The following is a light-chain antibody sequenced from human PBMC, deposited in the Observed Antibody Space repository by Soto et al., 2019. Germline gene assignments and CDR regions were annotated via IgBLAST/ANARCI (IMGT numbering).Light chain of an antibody. CDR3: HQYAGSPLS. V-gene: IGKV3-20*01. CDR1: QTVPSSY. J-gene: IGKJ5*01. CDR2: AAS. Sequence: EIVLTQSPCTLSLSPGERATLSCRASQTVPSSYLAWYQQRPGQATRLLIYAASSRATGITDKFSGSESVKDFTLTISSLDPEDCAGYYGHQYAGSPLSFGQGTLLEIK.